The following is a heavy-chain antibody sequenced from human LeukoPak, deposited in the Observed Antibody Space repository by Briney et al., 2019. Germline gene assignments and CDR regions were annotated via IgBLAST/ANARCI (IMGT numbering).Heavy chain of an antibody. CDR3: AKVGGELLPGNFDY. CDR2: INWKGGTT. J-gene: IGHJ4*02. D-gene: IGHD1-26*01. V-gene: IGHV3-20*04. Sequence: GGSLRLSCAASGFTFDDYGMSWARRAPGKGLEWVSGINWKGGTTAYADSVKGRFTISRDNAKNSLYLQMNSLRAEDTAFYYCAKVGGELLPGNFDYWGQGILVTVSS. CDR1: GFTFDDYG.